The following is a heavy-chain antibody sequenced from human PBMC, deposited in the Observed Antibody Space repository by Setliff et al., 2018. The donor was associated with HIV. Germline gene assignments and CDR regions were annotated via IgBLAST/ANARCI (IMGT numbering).Heavy chain of an antibody. J-gene: IGHJ4*02. V-gene: IGHV3-23*01. Sequence: GGSLRLSCTASGFSFRNYAMSWVRQAPGKGLEWVSAISGRGDNTYYADSVKGRFTISRDNSKDTMFLQMNSVRAEDTAVYYCAKDGEYYDSSGLSYWGQGTLVTVSS. CDR3: AKDGEYYDSSGLSY. CDR1: GFSFRNYA. CDR2: ISGRGDNT. D-gene: IGHD3-22*01.